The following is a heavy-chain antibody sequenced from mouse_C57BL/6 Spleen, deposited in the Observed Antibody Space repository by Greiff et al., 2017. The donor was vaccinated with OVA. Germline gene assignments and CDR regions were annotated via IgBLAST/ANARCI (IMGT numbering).Heavy chain of an antibody. D-gene: IGHD1-1*01. J-gene: IGHJ1*03. V-gene: IGHV1-18*01. CDR2: INPNNGGT. CDR1: GYTFTDYN. CDR3: ARHYYGSSYGYFDV. Sequence: VQLQQSGPELVKPGASVKIPCKASGYTFTDYNMDWVKQSHGKSLEWIGDINPNNGGTIYNQKFKGKATLTVDKSSSTAYMELRSLTSEDTAVYYGARHYYGSSYGYFDVWGTGTTVTVSS.